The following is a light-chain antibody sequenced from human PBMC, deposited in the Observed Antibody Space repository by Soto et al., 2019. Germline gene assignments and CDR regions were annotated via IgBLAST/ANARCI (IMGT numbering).Light chain of an antibody. CDR3: QQYNSYPMYT. CDR2: KAS. V-gene: IGKV1-5*03. CDR1: QSISSW. J-gene: IGKJ2*01. Sequence: DIQMTQSPSTLSASVGDRVTITCRASQSISSWLAWYQQKPGKAPKLLIYKASSSESGLPSSFSGSGSGTEFTLTISSLQPDEFATYYCQQYNSYPMYTFGQGNKLEIK.